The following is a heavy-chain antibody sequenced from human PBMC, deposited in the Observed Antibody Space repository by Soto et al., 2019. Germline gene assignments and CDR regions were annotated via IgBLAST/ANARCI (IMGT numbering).Heavy chain of an antibody. CDR1: GYTFTGYY. D-gene: IGHD5-18*01. CDR3: ATRYSYVHF. V-gene: IGHV1-2*02. Sequence: ASVKVSCKASGYTFTGYYIHWVRQAPGQGLEWMGWINPNSGDTNYAQKFQGRVTMTRDTSFSTAYMELSSLRSDDTAVYYCATRYSYVHFWGQGTLVTVSS. J-gene: IGHJ4*02. CDR2: INPNSGDT.